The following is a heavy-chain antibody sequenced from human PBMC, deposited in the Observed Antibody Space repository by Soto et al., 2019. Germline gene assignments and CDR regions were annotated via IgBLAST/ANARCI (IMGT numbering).Heavy chain of an antibody. CDR1: GFSFDMKKAR. CDR2: IYWDGDE. V-gene: IGHV2-5*02. J-gene: IGHJ4*02. D-gene: IGHD3-16*01. CDR3: VKGTLGTYGHVYFVY. Sequence: QITLKETGPPLVKPTQTLTLTCTFSGFSFDMKKARVGWVRQPPGKALEWLALIYWDGDEHYSPSLKNRLSITKDTSKDQVVLTLTDVHPADTATYYCVKGTLGTYGHVYFVYWGQGTLVTVSS.